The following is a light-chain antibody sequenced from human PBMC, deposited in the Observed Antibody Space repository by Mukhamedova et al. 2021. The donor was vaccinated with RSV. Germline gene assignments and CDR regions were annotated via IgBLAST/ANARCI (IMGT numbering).Light chain of an antibody. V-gene: IGLV2-14*04. J-gene: IGLJ1*01. Sequence: GQSITISCTGTISDVGGYNYFSWYQQHPGKAPKLMIYDVSNRPSGVSNRFSGSKSGNTASLTISGLQAEDEADYYCSSYTSSSPYV. CDR2: DVS. CDR3: SSYTSSSPYV. CDR1: ISDVGGYNY.